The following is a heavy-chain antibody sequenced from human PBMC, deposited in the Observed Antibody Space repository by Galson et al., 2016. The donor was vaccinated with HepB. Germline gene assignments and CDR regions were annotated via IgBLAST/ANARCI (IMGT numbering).Heavy chain of an antibody. Sequence: SVKVSCKASGGTFSSYLISWLRQAPGQGLEWMGGIIPIVDSANYAQKFRGRVTITADKTTSTAYMELRSLRSEDTAVYYCARDYDLRGWFDPWGQGTLVTVSS. D-gene: IGHD3-16*01. J-gene: IGHJ5*02. CDR3: ARDYDLRGWFDP. V-gene: IGHV1-69*06. CDR2: IIPIVDSA. CDR1: GGTFSSYL.